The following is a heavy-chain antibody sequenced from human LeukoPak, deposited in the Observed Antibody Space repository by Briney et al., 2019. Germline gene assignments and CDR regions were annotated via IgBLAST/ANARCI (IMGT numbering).Heavy chain of an antibody. J-gene: IGHJ2*01. CDR2: ISRSGSTK. V-gene: IGHV3-11*01. Sequence: GGSLRLSCAASGFTFSDYNMRWIRQAPGKGLEWVSSISRSGSTKYYADSVKGRFTISRDNAKNSLFLQMNSLRAEDTAVYYCAKEGVQTPSDWYFDLWGRGTLVTVSS. CDR3: AKEGVQTPSDWYFDL. D-gene: IGHD1-26*01. CDR1: GFTFSDYN.